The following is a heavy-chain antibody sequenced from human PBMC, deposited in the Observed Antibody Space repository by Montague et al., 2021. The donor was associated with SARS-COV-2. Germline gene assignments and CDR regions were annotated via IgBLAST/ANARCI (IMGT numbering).Heavy chain of an antibody. CDR3: AYHSGSYVWFDP. Sequence: CAISGDSVSGTSGSWNWNRQSPSRGLEWLGRTYHRSKWYNDYATXVKSRIIINPDTSKNQFSLQLNSVTPEDTAVYYCAYHSGSYVWFDPWGQGTLVTVSS. CDR1: GDSVSGTSGS. V-gene: IGHV6-1*01. CDR2: TYHRSKWYN. D-gene: IGHD1-26*01. J-gene: IGHJ5*02.